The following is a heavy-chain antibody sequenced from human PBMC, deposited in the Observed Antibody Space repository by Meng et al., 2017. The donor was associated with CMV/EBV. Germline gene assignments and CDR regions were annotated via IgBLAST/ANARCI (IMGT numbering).Heavy chain of an antibody. D-gene: IGHD3-22*01. CDR3: ARGGLYYYDSSGHFDY. CDR1: VDSISSSS. J-gene: IGHJ4*02. Sequence: QAPLPTSRPGLLNPSDHPPLPCLFSVDSISSSSGGWIRQPAGKGLEWIGRIYTSGSTNYNPSLKSRVTMSVDTSKNQFSLKLSSVTAADTAVYYCARGGLYYYDSSGHFDYWGQGTLVTVSS. CDR2: IYTSGST. V-gene: IGHV4-4*07.